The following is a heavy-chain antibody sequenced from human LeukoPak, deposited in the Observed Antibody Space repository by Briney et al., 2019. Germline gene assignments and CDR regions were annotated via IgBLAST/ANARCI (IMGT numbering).Heavy chain of an antibody. CDR1: GFTFSSYA. CDR2: ISGSGGST. D-gene: IGHD3-22*01. Sequence: GGSLRLSCAAPGFTFSSYAMSWVRQAPGKGLEWVSAISGSGGSTYYADSVKGRFTISRDNSKNTLYLQMNSLRAEDTAVYYCAKEPYYYDSSGQFDPWGQGTLVTVSS. V-gene: IGHV3-23*01. CDR3: AKEPYYYDSSGQFDP. J-gene: IGHJ5*02.